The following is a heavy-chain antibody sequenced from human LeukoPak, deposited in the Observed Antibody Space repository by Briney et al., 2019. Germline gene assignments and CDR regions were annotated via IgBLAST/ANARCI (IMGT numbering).Heavy chain of an antibody. V-gene: IGHV3-7*01. J-gene: IGHJ4*02. D-gene: IGHD6-19*01. CDR2: IKQDGSEK. CDR1: GFTSGTYW. Sequence: PGGSLRLSCAASGFTSGTYWMSWVRQALGKGLEWVANIKQDGSEKYYVDSVRGRFTISRDNAKNSLYLQMNSLRAEDTAVYYCARDRGSSGWYEFDYWGQGTLVTVSS. CDR3: ARDRGSSGWYEFDY.